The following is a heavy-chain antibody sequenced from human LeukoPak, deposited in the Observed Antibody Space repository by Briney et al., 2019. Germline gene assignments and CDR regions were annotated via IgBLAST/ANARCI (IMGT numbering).Heavy chain of an antibody. Sequence: SETLSLTCTVSGGSISSYYWSWIRQPPGKGLEWIGYIYYSGSTNHNPSLKSRVTISVDTSKNQFSLKLSSVTAADTAVYYCARALYYGSGSGMDVWGKGTTVTVSS. D-gene: IGHD3-10*01. J-gene: IGHJ6*04. CDR3: ARALYYGSGSGMDV. CDR1: GGSISSYY. CDR2: IYYSGST. V-gene: IGHV4-59*01.